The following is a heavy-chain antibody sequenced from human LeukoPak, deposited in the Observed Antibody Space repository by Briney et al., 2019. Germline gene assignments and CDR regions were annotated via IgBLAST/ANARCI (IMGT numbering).Heavy chain of an antibody. CDR2: IYYSGST. J-gene: IGHJ4*02. CDR1: GGSISSGDYY. Sequence: SETLSLTCTVPGGSISSGDYYWGWIRQPPGKGLEWIGSIYYSGSTYYNPSLKSRVTISVDTSKNQFSLKLSSVTAADTAVYYCARNRDGYNSFDYWGQGTLVTVSS. CDR3: ARNRDGYNSFDY. V-gene: IGHV4-30-4*01. D-gene: IGHD5-24*01.